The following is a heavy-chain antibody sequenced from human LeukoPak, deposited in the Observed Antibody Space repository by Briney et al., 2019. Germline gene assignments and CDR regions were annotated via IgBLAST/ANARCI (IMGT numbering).Heavy chain of an antibody. V-gene: IGHV3-48*02. CDR2: ISSSSSTI. CDR3: ARTFYYDSSTYPNWFDP. CDR1: EFTFSSYE. J-gene: IGHJ5*02. Sequence: GGSLRLSCAASEFTFSSYEMNWVRQAPGRGLEWVSYISSSSSTIYYADSVKGRFTISRDNAKNSLYLQMNSLTDEDTAVYYCARTFYYDSSTYPNWFDPWGQGTLVTVSS. D-gene: IGHD3-22*01.